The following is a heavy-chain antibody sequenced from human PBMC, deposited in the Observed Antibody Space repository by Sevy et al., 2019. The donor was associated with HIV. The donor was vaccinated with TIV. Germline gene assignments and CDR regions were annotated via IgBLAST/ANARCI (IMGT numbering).Heavy chain of an antibody. CDR2: IYYSGST. D-gene: IGHD6-19*01. J-gene: IGHJ5*02. V-gene: IGHV4-30-4*01. CDR1: GGSISSGDYY. CDR3: AREGSGWVNWFDP. Sequence: LRLSCTVSGGSISSGDYYWSWIRQPPGKGLEWIGYIYYSGSTYYNPSLKSRVTISVDTSKNQFSLKLSSVTAADTAVYYCAREGSGWVNWFDPWGQGTLVTVSS.